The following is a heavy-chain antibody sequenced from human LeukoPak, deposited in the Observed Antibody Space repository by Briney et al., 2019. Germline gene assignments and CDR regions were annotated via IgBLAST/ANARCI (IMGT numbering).Heavy chain of an antibody. J-gene: IGHJ4*02. CDR2: INPNSGGT. Sequence: ASVKVSCKASGYTFTSYDINWVRQAPGQGLEWMGWINPNSGGTNYAQKFQGRVTMTRDTSISTAYMELSRLRSDDTAVYYCARGGSSGYYYGSPYYFDYWGQGTLVTVSS. D-gene: IGHD3-22*01. CDR1: GYTFTSYD. CDR3: ARGGSSGYYYGSPYYFDY. V-gene: IGHV1-2*02.